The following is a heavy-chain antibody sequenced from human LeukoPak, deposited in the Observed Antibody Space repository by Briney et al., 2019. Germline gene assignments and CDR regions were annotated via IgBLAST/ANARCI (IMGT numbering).Heavy chain of an antibody. Sequence: PGGSLRLSCAASGFTFSSYWMSWVRQAPGKGLVWVANIKQDGSEKYYVDSVKGRFTISRDDAKNTLYLQMNSLGGEDTAIYYCTGGGTGWYSDYWGQGTLVTVSS. D-gene: IGHD6-19*01. CDR1: GFTFSSYW. CDR3: TGGGTGWYSDY. J-gene: IGHJ4*02. CDR2: IKQDGSEK. V-gene: IGHV3-7*01.